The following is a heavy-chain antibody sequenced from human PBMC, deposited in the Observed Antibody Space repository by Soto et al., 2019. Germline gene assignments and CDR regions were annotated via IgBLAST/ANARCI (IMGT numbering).Heavy chain of an antibody. J-gene: IGHJ5*02. D-gene: IGHD1-1*01. Sequence: SETLSLTCTVSGASISGFYWSWIRKSAGKGLEWIGRIYATGTTDYNPSLKSRVMMSVDTSKKQFSLKLRSVTAADTAVYYCVRDGTKTLRDWFDPWGQGISVTVLL. CDR1: GASISGFY. CDR2: IYATGTT. CDR3: VRDGTKTLRDWFDP. V-gene: IGHV4-4*07.